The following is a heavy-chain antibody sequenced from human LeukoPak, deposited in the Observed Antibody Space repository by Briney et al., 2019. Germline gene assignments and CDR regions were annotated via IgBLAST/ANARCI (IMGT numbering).Heavy chain of an antibody. CDR3: ARATAAVAGTRAFDI. V-gene: IGHV1-46*01. Sequence: ASVKVSCKASGYTFTSYYMHWVRQVPGQGLEWMGIINPSGGSTSYAQKFQGRVTMTRDTSTSTVYMELSSLRSEDTAVYYCARATAAVAGTRAFDIWGQGTMVTVSS. CDR2: INPSGGST. CDR1: GYTFTSYY. J-gene: IGHJ3*02. D-gene: IGHD6-19*01.